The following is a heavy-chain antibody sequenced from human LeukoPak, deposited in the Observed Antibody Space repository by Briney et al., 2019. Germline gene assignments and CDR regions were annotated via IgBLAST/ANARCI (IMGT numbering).Heavy chain of an antibody. CDR1: GGSISSGDYY. V-gene: IGHV4-61*08. J-gene: IGHJ6*02. D-gene: IGHD3-22*01. CDR3: ARDRRYYDSSGTVYYDGMDV. Sequence: SETLSLTCTVSGGSISSGDYYWSWIRQPPGKGLEWIGYIYYSGGTNYNPSLKSRVTISVDTSKNQFSLKLSSVTAADTAVYYCARDRRYYDSSGTVYYDGMDVWGQGTMVTVSS. CDR2: IYYSGGT.